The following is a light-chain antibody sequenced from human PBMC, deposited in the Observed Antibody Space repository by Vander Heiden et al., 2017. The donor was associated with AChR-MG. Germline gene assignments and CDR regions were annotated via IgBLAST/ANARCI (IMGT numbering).Light chain of an antibody. CDR3: T. CDR1: QDISNY. Sequence: DIQMTQSPSSLSASVGDRVTITCQASQDISNYLNWYQQKPGKAPKLLIYDASNLETGGPSRFSGSGSGTDFTVTIRSLQPEDIETYYCTFGQGTKLEIK. CDR2: DAS. V-gene: IGKV1-33*01. J-gene: IGKJ2*01.